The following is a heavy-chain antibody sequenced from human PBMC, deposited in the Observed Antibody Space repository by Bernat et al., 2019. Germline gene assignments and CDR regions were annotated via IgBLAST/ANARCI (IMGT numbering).Heavy chain of an antibody. D-gene: IGHD3-22*01. V-gene: IGHV3-30-3*01. J-gene: IGHJ3*02. Sequence: VQLVESGGGLVQPGGSLRLSCAASGFTFSSYAMHWVRQAPGKGLEWVAVISYDGSNKYYADSVKGRFTISRDNSKNTLYLQMNSLRAEDTAVYYCAREADSSGYHDAFDIWGQGTMVTVSS. CDR1: GFTFSSYA. CDR3: AREADSSGYHDAFDI. CDR2: ISYDGSNK.